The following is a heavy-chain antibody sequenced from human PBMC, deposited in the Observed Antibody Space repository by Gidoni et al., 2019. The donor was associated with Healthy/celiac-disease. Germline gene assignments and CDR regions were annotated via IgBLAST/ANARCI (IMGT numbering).Heavy chain of an antibody. J-gene: IGHJ5*02. D-gene: IGHD3-10*01. CDR2: IIPSCGTA. CDR1: GGTFSSYA. V-gene: IGHV1-69*06. CDR3: ARDNREAVGSPGMFDP. Sequence: VQLVQSWAEVKKPGSSVKVSCTASGGTFSSYAISWVRQDTGQGLEWMGGIIPSCGTANYAKKFQVRVTIIADKSTSTAYMDLSSLRSEDTAVYYCARDNREAVGSPGMFDPWGQGTLVTVSA.